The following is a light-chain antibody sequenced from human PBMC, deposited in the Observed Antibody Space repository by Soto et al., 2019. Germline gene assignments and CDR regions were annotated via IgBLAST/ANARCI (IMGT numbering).Light chain of an antibody. CDR3: QQSYSTPRT. V-gene: IGKV1-39*01. Sequence: DIQMTQSPSSLSASVGDRVTITCRASQSISSYLNWYQQKPGKAPKLLIYAASSLQSGVPSRFSGSGSGTDFTLTISRLQPDDFATYYCQQSYSTPRTFGQGTKVEIK. J-gene: IGKJ1*01. CDR1: QSISSY. CDR2: AAS.